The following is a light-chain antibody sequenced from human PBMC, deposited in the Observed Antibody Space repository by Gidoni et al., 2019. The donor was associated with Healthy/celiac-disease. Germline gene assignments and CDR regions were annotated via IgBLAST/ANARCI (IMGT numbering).Light chain of an antibody. CDR1: QGISSY. CDR3: QQYYSYPRVT. CDR2: AAS. V-gene: IGKV1-8*01. Sequence: AIRMSHSPSSFSASTGDRVTITCRASQGISSYLAWYQQKPGKAPKLLIYAASTVQSGVPSRFSGSGSGTDFTLTISCLQAEDFATYYCQQYYSYPRVTFGPGTKVDIK. J-gene: IGKJ3*01.